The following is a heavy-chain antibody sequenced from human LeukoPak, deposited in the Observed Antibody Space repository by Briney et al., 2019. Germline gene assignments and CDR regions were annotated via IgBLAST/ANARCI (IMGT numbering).Heavy chain of an antibody. Sequence: PSETLSLTCAVSGGSISSGGYSWSWIRQPPGKGLEWIGYIYHSGSTYYNPSLKSRATISVDRSKNQFSLKLSSVTAADTAVYYCARGSGYGDYYDYWGQGTLVTVSS. CDR1: GGSISSGGYS. CDR2: IYHSGST. V-gene: IGHV4-30-2*01. J-gene: IGHJ4*02. D-gene: IGHD4-17*01. CDR3: ARGSGYGDYYDY.